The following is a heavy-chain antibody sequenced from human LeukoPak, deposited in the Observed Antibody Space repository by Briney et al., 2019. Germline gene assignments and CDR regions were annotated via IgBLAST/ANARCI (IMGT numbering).Heavy chain of an antibody. D-gene: IGHD6-19*01. CDR1: GDSISSSSYY. CDR3: ARSGWSSGWYGVS. Sequence: SETLSLTCTVSGDSISSSSYYWSWIRQPPGKGLEWIGEINHSGSTNYNPSLKSRVTISVDTSKNQFSLKLSSVTAADTAVYYCARSGWSSGWYGVSWGQGTLVTVSS. J-gene: IGHJ4*02. V-gene: IGHV4-39*07. CDR2: INHSGST.